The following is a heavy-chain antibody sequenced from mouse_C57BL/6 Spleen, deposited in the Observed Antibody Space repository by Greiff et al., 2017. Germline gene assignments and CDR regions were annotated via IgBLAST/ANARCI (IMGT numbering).Heavy chain of an antibody. J-gene: IGHJ2*01. D-gene: IGHD1-1*01. CDR1: GYSFTGYY. CDR2: INPSTGGT. Sequence: EVKLQESGPELVKPGASVKISCKASGYSFTGYYMNWVKQSPEKSLEWIGEINPSTGGTTYNQKFKAKATLTVDKSSSTAYMQLKSLTSEDSAVYYCARTVVAKEYYFDYWGQGTTLTVSS. CDR3: ARTVVAKEYYFDY. V-gene: IGHV1-42*01.